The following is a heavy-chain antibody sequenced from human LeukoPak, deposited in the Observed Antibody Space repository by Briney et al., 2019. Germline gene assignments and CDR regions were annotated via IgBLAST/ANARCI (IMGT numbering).Heavy chain of an antibody. D-gene: IGHD1-26*01. V-gene: IGHV4-38-2*01. CDR2: IYHSGST. J-gene: IGHJ4*02. CDR3: ARASTDNTTLPFDY. Sequence: SETLSLTCAVSGYSISSGYYWGWIRQPPGKGLEWIGSIYHSGSTYYNPSLKSRVTISVDTSKNQFSLKLSSVTAADTAVYYCARASTDNTTLPFDYWGQGTLVTVSS. CDR1: GYSISSGYY.